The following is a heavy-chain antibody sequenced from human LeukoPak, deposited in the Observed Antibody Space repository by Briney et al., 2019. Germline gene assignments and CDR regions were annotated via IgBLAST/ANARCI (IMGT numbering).Heavy chain of an antibody. CDR3: ARAPDYDLWSGPKPEYYFDY. J-gene: IGHJ4*02. V-gene: IGHV3-30-3*01. CDR1: GFTFSSYA. CDR2: ISYDGSNK. Sequence: GGSLRLSCAASGFTFSSYAMHWVRQAPGKGLEWVAAISYDGSNKYYADSVKGRFTISRDNSKNTLYLQMNSLRAEDTAVYYCARAPDYDLWSGPKPEYYFDYWGQGTLVTVSS. D-gene: IGHD3-3*01.